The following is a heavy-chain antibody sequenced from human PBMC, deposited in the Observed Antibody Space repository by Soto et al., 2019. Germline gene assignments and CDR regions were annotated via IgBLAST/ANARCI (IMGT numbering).Heavy chain of an antibody. J-gene: IGHJ4*02. Sequence: QVQLQQWGAGLLKPSETLSLTCAVYGGSFSGYYWSWIRQPPGKGLEWIGEINHSGSTNYNPSLKSRVTISVDPSKNQFSLKLSSVTAADTAVYYCARGGRDGYTVWGQGTLVTVSS. CDR3: ARGGRDGYTV. V-gene: IGHV4-34*01. CDR1: GGSFSGYY. CDR2: INHSGST. D-gene: IGHD5-12*01.